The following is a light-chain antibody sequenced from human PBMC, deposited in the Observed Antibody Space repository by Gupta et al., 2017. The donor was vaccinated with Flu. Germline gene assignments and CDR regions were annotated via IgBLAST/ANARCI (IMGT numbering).Light chain of an antibody. Sequence: ARGDVPWYWQRPRRGPSTVVYINQQTKSGFADRFSVSIDNSCNTATLTITGMKTMDEADYYCQAYDNSTWVFGGGTKLTVL. CDR2: INQ. V-gene: IGLV6-57*02. J-gene: IGLJ3*02. CDR1: ARGD. CDR3: QAYDNSTWV.